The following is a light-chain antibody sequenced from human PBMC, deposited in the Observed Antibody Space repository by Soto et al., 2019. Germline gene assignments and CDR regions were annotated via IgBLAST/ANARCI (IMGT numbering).Light chain of an antibody. CDR3: QQSYSTRGA. Sequence: DIQMTQSPSSLSASVGDRVTITCRASQSISSYLNWYQQKPGEAPKLLIYAASSLQSGVPSRFSGSGSGTDFTLTISSLQPEDFATYYCQQSYSTRGAFGQGTKV. CDR2: AAS. J-gene: IGKJ1*01. V-gene: IGKV1-39*01. CDR1: QSISSY.